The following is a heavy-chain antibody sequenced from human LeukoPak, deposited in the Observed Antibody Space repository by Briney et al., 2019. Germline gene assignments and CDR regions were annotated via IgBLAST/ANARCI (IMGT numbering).Heavy chain of an antibody. CDR1: GGSISSYY. CDR2: IYYSGST. Sequence: SQTLSLTCAVSGGSISSYYWSWIRQPPGKGLEWIGYIYYSGSTNYNPSLKSRVTISVDTSKNQFSLKLSSVTAADTAVYYCARGTYDFWSGYSYYYYYGMDVWGQGTTVTVSS. CDR3: ARGTYDFWSGYSYYYYYGMDV. J-gene: IGHJ6*02. D-gene: IGHD3-3*01. V-gene: IGHV4-59*01.